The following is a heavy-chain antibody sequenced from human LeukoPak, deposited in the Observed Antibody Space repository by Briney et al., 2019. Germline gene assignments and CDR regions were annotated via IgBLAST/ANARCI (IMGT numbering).Heavy chain of an antibody. Sequence: PSETLSLTCTVSGGSISSYYWSWIRQPPGKGLEWIGYIYYSGSTNYNPSLKSRVTISVDTSKSQFSLKLSSVTAADTAVYYCARHGAAAAAIDYWGQGTLVTVSS. V-gene: IGHV4-59*08. D-gene: IGHD6-13*01. CDR3: ARHGAAAAAIDY. CDR2: IYYSGST. CDR1: GGSISSYY. J-gene: IGHJ4*02.